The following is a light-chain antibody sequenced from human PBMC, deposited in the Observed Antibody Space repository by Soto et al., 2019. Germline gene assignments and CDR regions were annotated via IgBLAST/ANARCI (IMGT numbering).Light chain of an antibody. V-gene: IGLV2-14*01. CDR1: SSDVGGYNY. Sequence: QSALTQPASVSGSPGQSITMSCTGTSSDVGGYNYVSWYQHHPGKAPKLMIYEVSNRPSGVSNRFSGSKSGNTASLTISGLQAEDEADYYCSSYTTSSTWVFGGETKLTVL. CDR2: EVS. CDR3: SSYTTSSTWV. J-gene: IGLJ3*02.